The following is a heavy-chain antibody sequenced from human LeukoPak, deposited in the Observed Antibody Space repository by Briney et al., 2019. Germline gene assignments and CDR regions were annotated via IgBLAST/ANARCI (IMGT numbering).Heavy chain of an antibody. V-gene: IGHV3-30*02. J-gene: IGHJ4*02. D-gene: IGHD2-15*01. CDR2: IRYDGSNK. CDR1: GFTFSSYG. Sequence: GGSLRLSCAASGFTFSSYGMHWVRQAPGKGLEWVAFIRYDGSNKYYADSVKGRFTISRDNSKNTLYLQMNSLRAEDTAVYYCAKDRERIRYFDYWGQGTLVTVSS. CDR3: AKDRERIRYFDY.